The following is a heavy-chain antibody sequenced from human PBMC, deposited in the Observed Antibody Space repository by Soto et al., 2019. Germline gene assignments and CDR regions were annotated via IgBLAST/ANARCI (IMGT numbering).Heavy chain of an antibody. CDR1: GFTFSSYA. D-gene: IGHD3-22*01. CDR2: ISGSGGST. V-gene: IGHV3-23*01. CDR3: AKLPDYYDSSGYYSPYYFDY. J-gene: IGHJ4*02. Sequence: GGSLRLSCAASGFTFSSYAMSWVRQAPGKGLEWVSAISGSGGSTYYADSVKGRFTISRDNSKNTLYLQMNSLRAEDTAVYYCAKLPDYYDSSGYYSPYYFDYWGQGTLVTVSS.